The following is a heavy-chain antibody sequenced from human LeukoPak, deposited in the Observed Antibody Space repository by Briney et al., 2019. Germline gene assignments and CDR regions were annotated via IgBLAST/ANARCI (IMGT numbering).Heavy chain of an antibody. CDR1: GYSFTSYW. CDR3: ARLTDDYGDYFDY. CDR2: IYPGDSHT. V-gene: IGHV5-51*01. D-gene: IGHD4-17*01. J-gene: IGHJ4*02. Sequence: SGESLKISCKGSGYSFTSYWIGWVRQVPGKGLECMGIIYPGDSHTRYSPSFQGQVTISADKSISTAYLQWSSLKASDTAMYYCARLTDDYGDYFDYWGQGTLVTVSS.